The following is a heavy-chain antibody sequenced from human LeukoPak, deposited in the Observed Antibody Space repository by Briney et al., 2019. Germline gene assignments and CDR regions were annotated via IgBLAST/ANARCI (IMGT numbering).Heavy chain of an antibody. CDR2: IYPGDSDT. CDR3: ASPHYYGSGGGGEVAFDI. J-gene: IGHJ3*02. V-gene: IGHV5-51*01. D-gene: IGHD3-10*01. Sequence: GESLKISCKGSGYSFTSYWIGWVRQMPGKGLEWMGIIYPGDSDTRYSPSFQGQVTISADKSISTAYLQWSSLKASDTAMYYCASPHYYGSGGGGEVAFDIWGQGTMVTASS. CDR1: GYSFTSYW.